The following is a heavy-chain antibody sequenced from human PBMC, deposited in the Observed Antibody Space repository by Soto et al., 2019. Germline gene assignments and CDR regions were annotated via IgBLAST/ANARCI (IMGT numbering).Heavy chain of an antibody. V-gene: IGHV4-4*02. J-gene: IGHJ6*02. CDR1: GGSISSSNW. Sequence: SETLSLTCAVSGGSISSSNWWSWVRQPPGKGLEWIGEIYHSGSTNYNPSLKSRVTISVDKSKNQFSLKLSSVTAADTAVYYCARSNVRGVINPYYYGMDVWGQGTTVTVSS. CDR2: IYHSGST. CDR3: ARSNVRGVINPYYYGMDV. D-gene: IGHD3-10*01.